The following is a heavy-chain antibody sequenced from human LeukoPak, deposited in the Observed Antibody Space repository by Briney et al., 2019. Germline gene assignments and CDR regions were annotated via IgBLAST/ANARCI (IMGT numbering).Heavy chain of an antibody. CDR3: AKDQPTDGYNSI. V-gene: IGHV3-23*01. CDR1: GFIFSNYA. D-gene: IGHD5-24*01. J-gene: IGHJ4*02. CDR2: IHDRN. Sequence: GGSLRLSCVASGFIFSNYAMSWLRQAPGKGLEWVSTIHDRNYYADSLKGRFTISRDNSRSTLYLQMDSLRAEDTAVYYCAKDQPTDGYNSIWGRGTLVTVSS.